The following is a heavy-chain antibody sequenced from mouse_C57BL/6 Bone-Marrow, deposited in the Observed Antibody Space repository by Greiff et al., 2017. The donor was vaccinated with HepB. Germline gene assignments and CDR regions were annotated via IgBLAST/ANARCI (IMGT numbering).Heavy chain of an antibody. Sequence: QVQLKQSGAELARPGASVKLSCKASGYTFTSYGISWVKQRTGQGLEWIGEIYPRSGNTYYNEKFKGKATLTADKSSSTAYMELRSLTSEDSAVYFSARWDGYWYFDVWGTGTTVTVSS. CDR2: IYPRSGNT. V-gene: IGHV1-81*01. J-gene: IGHJ1*03. CDR1: GYTFTSYG. CDR3: ARWDGYWYFDV. D-gene: IGHD2-3*01.